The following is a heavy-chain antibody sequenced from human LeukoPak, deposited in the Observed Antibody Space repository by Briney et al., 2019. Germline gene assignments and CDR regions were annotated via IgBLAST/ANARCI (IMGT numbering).Heavy chain of an antibody. Sequence: GGSLRLSCAASGFTFSSYWMSWVRQAPGKGLEWVANIKQDGSEKYYVDSVKGRFTISRDNAKNSLYLQMNSLRAEDTAVYYCARVRQGKIQTIAAAGPPMRATETRQTFDYWGQGTLVTVSS. CDR3: ARVRQGKIQTIAAAGPPMRATETRQTFDY. V-gene: IGHV3-7*01. CDR2: IKQDGSEK. CDR1: GFTFSSYW. D-gene: IGHD6-13*01. J-gene: IGHJ4*02.